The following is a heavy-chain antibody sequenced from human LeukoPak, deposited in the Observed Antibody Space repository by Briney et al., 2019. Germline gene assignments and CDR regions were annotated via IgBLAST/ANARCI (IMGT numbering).Heavy chain of an antibody. V-gene: IGHV3-7*05. CDR1: GFTFSSYW. CDR3: ARARDYGSGKANAFNI. CDR2: IKRGGSEK. D-gene: IGHD3-10*01. J-gene: IGHJ3*02. Sequence: PGGSLRLSCAASGFTFSSYWMSWVRQAPGKGLEWVANIKRGGSEKYYVDSVKGRFTISRDNAENSLYLQMNSLRAEDTAVYYCARARDYGSGKANAFNIWGQGTIVTVFS.